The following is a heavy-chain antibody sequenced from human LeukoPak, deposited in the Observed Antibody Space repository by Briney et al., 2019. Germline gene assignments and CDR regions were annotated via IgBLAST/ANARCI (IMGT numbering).Heavy chain of an antibody. D-gene: IGHD6-13*01. CDR2: IKSKTDGGTT. Sequence: GGSLRLSCAASGFTFSSAWMSWVRQAPGKGLEWVGRIKSKTDGGTTDYAAPVKGRFTISRDDSKNTLYLQMNSLKTEDTAVYYCTTDEVAAGPFDYWGQGTLVTVSS. V-gene: IGHV3-15*01. J-gene: IGHJ4*02. CDR3: TTDEVAAGPFDY. CDR1: GFTFSSAW.